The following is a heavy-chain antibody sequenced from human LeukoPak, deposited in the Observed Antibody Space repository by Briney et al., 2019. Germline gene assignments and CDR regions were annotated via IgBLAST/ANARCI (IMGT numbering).Heavy chain of an antibody. J-gene: IGHJ6*03. Sequence: GGSLRLSCAASGFAFSFNFRDCVGKWPRQGPGWGPECVASVNGRGATTYYADSVRGRFTISRDNSKNTLYLQMISLGADDTAIYFCAKAPATGEGYYFYYMDVWGKGTTVTVSS. D-gene: IGHD7-27*01. CDR1: GFAFSFNFRDCV. CDR3: AKAPATGEGYYFYYMDV. CDR2: VNGRGATT. V-gene: IGHV3-23*01.